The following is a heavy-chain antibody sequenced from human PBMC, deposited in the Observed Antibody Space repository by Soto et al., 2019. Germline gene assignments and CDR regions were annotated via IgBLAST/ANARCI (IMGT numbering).Heavy chain of an antibody. J-gene: IGHJ6*02. CDR3: ARDRGWFGEKNYYGMDV. V-gene: IGHV1-18*01. CDR2: ISAYNGNT. CDR1: GYTFTSYG. D-gene: IGHD3-10*01. Sequence: GASVKVSCKASGYTFTSYGISWVRQAPGQGLEWMGWISAYNGNTNYAQKLQGRVTMTTDTSTSTAYMELRSLRSDDTAVYYCARDRGWFGEKNYYGMDVWGQGTTVTVS.